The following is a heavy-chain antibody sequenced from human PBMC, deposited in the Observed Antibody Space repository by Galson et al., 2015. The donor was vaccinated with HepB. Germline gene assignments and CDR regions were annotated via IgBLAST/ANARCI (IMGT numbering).Heavy chain of an antibody. CDR1: GGSISSSSYY. J-gene: IGHJ6*03. Sequence: SETLSLTCTVSGGSISSSSYYWGWIRQPPGKGLEWIGSIYYSGSTYYNPSLKSRVTISVDTSKNQFSLKLSSVTAAVTAVYYCARLGLYCSSTSCYTGYYYYMDVWGKGTTVTVSS. D-gene: IGHD2-2*02. CDR2: IYYSGST. V-gene: IGHV4-39*01. CDR3: ARLGLYCSSTSCYTGYYYYMDV.